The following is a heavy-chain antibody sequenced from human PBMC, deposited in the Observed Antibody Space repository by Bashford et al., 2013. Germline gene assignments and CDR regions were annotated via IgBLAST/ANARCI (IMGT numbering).Heavy chain of an antibody. V-gene: IGHV4-59*01. CDR2: VYSSGTT. J-gene: IGHJ3*02. CDR3: ARDPPHDSSGYTFDI. D-gene: IGHD3-22*01. Sequence: WIRQPPGKGLEWIGYVYSSGTTNYSPSLKSRVTISLDTSENQFSLNLTSVTAADTAVYYCARDPPHDSSGYTFDIWGRGTMVTVSS.